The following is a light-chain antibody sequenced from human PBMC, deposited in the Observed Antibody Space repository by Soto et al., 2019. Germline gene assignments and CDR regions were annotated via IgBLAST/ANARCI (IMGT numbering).Light chain of an antibody. CDR2: EVA. CDR1: SSDVGGYNF. Sequence: VLTHPASVSGSPGQSITISCTGTSSDVGGYNFVSWYQQHPGKAPKLMIYEVASRPSGVSNRFSGSKSGNTASLTISGLQAEDEADYYCNSYTTSSTLVFGTGTK. J-gene: IGLJ1*01. V-gene: IGLV2-14*03. CDR3: NSYTTSSTLV.